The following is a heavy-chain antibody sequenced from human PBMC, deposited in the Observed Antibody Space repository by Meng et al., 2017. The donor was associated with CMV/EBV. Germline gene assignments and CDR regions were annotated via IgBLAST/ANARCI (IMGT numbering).Heavy chain of an antibody. D-gene: IGHD2-2*01. CDR1: GGTFSSYT. V-gene: IGHV3-73*01. J-gene: IGHJ6*02. CDR3: TSGGVVVPAARDDEYYYYYGMDV. CDR2: IRSKANSYAT. Sequence: KVSCKASGGTFSSYTISWVRQASGKGLEWVGRIRSKANSYATAYAASVKGRFTISRDDSKNTAYLQMNSLKTEDTAVYYCTSGGVVVPAARDDEYYYYYGMDVWGQGTTVTVSS.